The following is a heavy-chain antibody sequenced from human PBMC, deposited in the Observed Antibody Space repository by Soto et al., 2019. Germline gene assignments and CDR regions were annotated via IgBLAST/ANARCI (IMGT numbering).Heavy chain of an antibody. CDR3: AREGGSGSYRGYYFDY. Sequence: QVQLVQSGAEVKKPGSSVKVSCKASGGTFSSYAISWVRQAPGQGLEWMGGIIPIFGTANYAQKFQGRVTINADESTSTAYMELSSLRSEDTAVYYCAREGGSGSYRGYYFDYWGQGTLVTVSS. CDR2: IIPIFGTA. D-gene: IGHD3-10*01. V-gene: IGHV1-69*01. CDR1: GGTFSSYA. J-gene: IGHJ4*02.